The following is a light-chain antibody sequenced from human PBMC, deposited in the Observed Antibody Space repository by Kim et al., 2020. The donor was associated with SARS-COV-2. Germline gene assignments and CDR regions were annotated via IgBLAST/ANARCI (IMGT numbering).Light chain of an antibody. CDR1: QGISSY. V-gene: IGKV1-8*01. Sequence: ASTGDRVTNTCRASQGISSYLAWYQQKPGKAPKLLIYAASTLQSGVPSTFSGSGSGTDFTLTISCLQSEDFATYYCQQYYSYPLTFGGGTKVDIK. CDR2: AAS. J-gene: IGKJ4*01. CDR3: QQYYSYPLT.